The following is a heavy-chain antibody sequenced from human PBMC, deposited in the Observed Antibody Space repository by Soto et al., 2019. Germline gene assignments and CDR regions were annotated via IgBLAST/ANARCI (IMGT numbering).Heavy chain of an antibody. Sequence: QAQLMQSGAEVKKPGSSVKVSCKASGGTFNGYAINWVRQAPGQGLEWMGGIIPLLGITNYAQKFQGRITIVADESTGTTSMDLRGLGSDDTAVYYCARDPRSITGTTSSEDFQHWGQGTRVSVSS. J-gene: IGHJ1*01. CDR3: ARDPRSITGTTSSEDFQH. D-gene: IGHD1-20*01. CDR1: GGTFNGYA. CDR2: IIPLLGIT. V-gene: IGHV1-69*01.